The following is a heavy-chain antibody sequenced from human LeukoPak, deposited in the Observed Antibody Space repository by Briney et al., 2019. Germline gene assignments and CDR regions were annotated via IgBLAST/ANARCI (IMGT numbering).Heavy chain of an antibody. D-gene: IGHD6-13*01. CDR3: ARAGRDSSSWYSPFDY. V-gene: IGHV3-48*03. Sequence: GGSLRLSCAASGFTFSSYEMNWVRQAPGKGLEWVSYISSSGSTIYYADSVKGRFTISRDNAKNSLYLQMNSLRAEDTAVYYCARAGRDSSSWYSPFDYWGQGTLVTVSS. J-gene: IGHJ4*02. CDR2: ISSSGSTI. CDR1: GFTFSSYE.